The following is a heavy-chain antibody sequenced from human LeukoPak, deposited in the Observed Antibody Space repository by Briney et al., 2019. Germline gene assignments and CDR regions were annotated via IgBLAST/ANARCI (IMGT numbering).Heavy chain of an antibody. V-gene: IGHV1-69*05. CDR3: VRGGYSYGYGEYGY. J-gene: IGHJ4*02. Sequence: SVKVSCKASGGTFSSYAISWVRQAPGQGLEWMGGIIPIFGTANYAQKFQGRVTLTRNTSVSTAYMELSSLRSEDTAVYYCVRGGYSYGYGEYGYWGQGTLVTVSS. CDR1: GGTFSSYA. D-gene: IGHD5-18*01. CDR2: IIPIFGTA.